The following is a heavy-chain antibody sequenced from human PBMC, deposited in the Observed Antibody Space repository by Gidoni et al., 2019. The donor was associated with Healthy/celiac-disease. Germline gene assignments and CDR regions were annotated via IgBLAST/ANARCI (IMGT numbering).Heavy chain of an antibody. CDR1: GGSISSAGYY. CDR2: IDYSGST. Sequence: QVQLQESGPGLVKPSQPLSLPCPVSGGSISSAGYYGSWIRQHPGKGLEWSGYIDYSGSTYYNPSLKSRVTIAVDTSKNQCSLKLSSVTAADTAVYYCAREGFWSGYNDYWGQGTLVTVSS. D-gene: IGHD3-3*01. V-gene: IGHV4-31*03. J-gene: IGHJ4*02. CDR3: AREGFWSGYNDY.